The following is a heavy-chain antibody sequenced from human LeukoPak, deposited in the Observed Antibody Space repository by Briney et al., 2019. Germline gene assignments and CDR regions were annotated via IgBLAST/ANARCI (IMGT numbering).Heavy chain of an antibody. V-gene: IGHV3-21*01. Sequence: PGGSLRLSCAASGFTFSSYSMNWVRQAPGKGLEWVSSISSSSSYIYYADSVKGRFTISRDNAKNSLYLQMNSLRAEDTAVYYCARDRLSIAGAKNDYWGQGTLVTVSS. CDR1: GFTFSSYS. CDR2: ISSSSSYI. J-gene: IGHJ4*02. D-gene: IGHD1-26*01. CDR3: ARDRLSIAGAKNDY.